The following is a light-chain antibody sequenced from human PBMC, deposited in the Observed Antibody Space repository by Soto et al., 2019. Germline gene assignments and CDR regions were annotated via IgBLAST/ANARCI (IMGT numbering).Light chain of an antibody. CDR1: SSDVGGYNY. V-gene: IGLV2-14*01. Sequence: QSALTQPASVSGSPGQSITISCTGTSSDVGGYNYVSWYQQHPGKAPKLMIYDVTNRPSGVSNRFSGSKSGNTASLTISGLQAEDEADYYCRSFTSSSNPLVFGGGTKVTVL. CDR2: DVT. J-gene: IGLJ3*02. CDR3: RSFTSSSNPLV.